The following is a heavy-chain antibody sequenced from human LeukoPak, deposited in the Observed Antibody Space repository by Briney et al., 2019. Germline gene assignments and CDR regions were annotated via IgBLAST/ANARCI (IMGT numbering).Heavy chain of an antibody. CDR2: MNPNSGNT. Sequence: ASVKVSCKASGGTFISYAINWVRQATGRGLEWMGWMNPNSGNTGYAQKFQGRVTITRNTSISTAYMELSSLRSEDTAVYYCARGQWIQLWHPDYWGQGTLVTASS. CDR3: ARGQWIQLWHPDY. J-gene: IGHJ4*02. D-gene: IGHD5-18*01. V-gene: IGHV1-8*03. CDR1: GGTFISYA.